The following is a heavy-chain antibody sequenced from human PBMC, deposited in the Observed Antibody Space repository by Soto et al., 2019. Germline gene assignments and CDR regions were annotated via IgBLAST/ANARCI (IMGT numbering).Heavy chain of an antibody. Sequence: DVQLVESGGGLVKPGGSLRLSCAASGFNFITFSMNWVRQAPGKGLEWVSSISASSSSIYYAESVKGRFTVSRDNAKNSLYLQMHSLTAADTALYYCVRDAYNRDAFDIWGQGTTVTVSS. J-gene: IGHJ3*02. CDR2: ISASSSSI. CDR1: GFNFITFS. CDR3: VRDAYNRDAFDI. V-gene: IGHV3-21*01. D-gene: IGHD1-20*01.